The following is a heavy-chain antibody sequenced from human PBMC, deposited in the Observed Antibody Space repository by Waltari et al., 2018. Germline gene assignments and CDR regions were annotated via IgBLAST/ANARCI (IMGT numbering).Heavy chain of an antibody. CDR2: ITWDGGDT. CDR1: GFNFYDYG. CDR3: ARIQFYDNNDYRYFDY. J-gene: IGHJ4*02. V-gene: IGHV3-20*04. D-gene: IGHD3-22*01. Sequence: EVHLVDSGGGVVRPGGSLRLSCVASGFNFYDYGRSWVRQVPGKGLEWVSGITWDGGDTGYADFVKGRFTISRDNAKNSLFLQMDSLRAEDTALYFCARIQFYDNNDYRYFDYWGQGTLVTVSS.